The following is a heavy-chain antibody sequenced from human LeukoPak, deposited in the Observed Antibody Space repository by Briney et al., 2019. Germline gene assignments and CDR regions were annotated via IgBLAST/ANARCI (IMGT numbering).Heavy chain of an antibody. CDR3: ARALSGSYHFDE. V-gene: IGHV3-30*04. Sequence: PGRSLRLSCEASGFTFTSYAMHWVRQGPGKGPEWVAVISDDGSGKYYADSVKGRFTISRDNSKYTLNLQMNSLRDEDTAVYYCARALSGSYHFDEWGQGTLATVSS. D-gene: IGHD3-10*01. CDR2: ISDDGSGK. J-gene: IGHJ4*02. CDR1: GFTFTSYA.